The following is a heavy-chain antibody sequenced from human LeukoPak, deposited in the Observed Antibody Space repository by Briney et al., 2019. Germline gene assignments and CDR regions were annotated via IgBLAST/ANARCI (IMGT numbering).Heavy chain of an antibody. Sequence: PGGSLRLSCAASGFTFSSYGMHWVRQAPGKGLEWVAVIPYDGSNKYYADSVKGRFTISRDNSKNTLYLQMNSLRAEDTAVYYCARSPAWTSRSDVVGLSGAFDIWGQGTMVTVSS. V-gene: IGHV3-30*03. CDR3: ARSPAWTSRSDVVGLSGAFDI. J-gene: IGHJ3*02. CDR2: IPYDGSNK. CDR1: GFTFSSYG. D-gene: IGHD2-21*01.